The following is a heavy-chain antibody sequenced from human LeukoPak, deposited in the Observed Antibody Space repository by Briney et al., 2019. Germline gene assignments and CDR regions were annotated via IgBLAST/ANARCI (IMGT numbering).Heavy chain of an antibody. CDR3: AREIEQQLVPPVSYGMDV. V-gene: IGHV1-18*01. CDR2: ISAYNGNT. J-gene: IGHJ6*02. D-gene: IGHD6-13*01. Sequence: ASVKVSCKASGYTFTSYGISWVRQAPGQGLEWMGWISAYNGNTNYAQKLQGRVTMTTDTSTSTAYMELRSLRSDDTAVYYCAREIEQQLVPPVSYGMDVWGQGTTVTVSS. CDR1: GYTFTSYG.